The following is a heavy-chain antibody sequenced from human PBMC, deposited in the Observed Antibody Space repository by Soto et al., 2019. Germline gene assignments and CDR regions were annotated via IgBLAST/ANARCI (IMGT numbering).Heavy chain of an antibody. V-gene: IGHV3-23*01. J-gene: IGHJ5*02. CDR2: ISGSGGST. D-gene: IGHD5-12*01. Sequence: PVGSLRLSCAASGFTFSSYAMSWVRQAPGKGLEWVSAISGSGGSTYCADSVKGRFTISRDNSKNTLYLQMNSLRAEDTAVYYCAKYRIVATITRISWFDPWGQGTLVTVSS. CDR3: AKYRIVATITRISWFDP. CDR1: GFTFSSYA.